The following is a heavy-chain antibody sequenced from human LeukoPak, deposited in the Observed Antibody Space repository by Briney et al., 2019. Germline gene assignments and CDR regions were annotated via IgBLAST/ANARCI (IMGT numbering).Heavy chain of an antibody. CDR1: GGSISSSSYY. J-gene: IGHJ4*02. Sequence: PSETLSLTCTVSGGSISSSSYYWGWIRQPPGKGLEWIGSIYYSGSTYYNPSLKSRVTISVDTSKNQFSLKLSSVTAADTAVYYCASPQTGFFGVARRGYYFDYWGQGTLVTVSP. CDR3: ASPQTGFFGVARRGYYFDY. D-gene: IGHD3-3*01. V-gene: IGHV4-39*01. CDR2: IYYSGST.